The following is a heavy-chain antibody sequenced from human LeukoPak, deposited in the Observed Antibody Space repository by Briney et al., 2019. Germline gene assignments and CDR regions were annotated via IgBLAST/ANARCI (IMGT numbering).Heavy chain of an antibody. CDR2: ISSTSTFI. D-gene: IGHD3-22*01. V-gene: IGHV3-21*01. CDR1: GFTFSRYS. J-gene: IGHJ6*03. Sequence: WGSLRLSCAASGFTFSRYSMNWARQAPGKGLEWVASISSTSTFIYSADSVKGRFTISRDTAKNSLFLQMNSLRAEDTAIYYCARDYFDSSDYPQTYYYYYMDVWGKGTTVTVSS. CDR3: ARDYFDSSDYPQTYYYYYMDV.